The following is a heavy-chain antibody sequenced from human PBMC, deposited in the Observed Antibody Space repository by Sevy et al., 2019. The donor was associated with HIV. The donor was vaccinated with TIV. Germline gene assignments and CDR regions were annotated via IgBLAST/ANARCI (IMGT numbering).Heavy chain of an antibody. V-gene: IGHV1-69*13. CDR2: IIPIFGTA. CDR3: ARVRRHCSGGSCYSFYGMDV. CDR1: GGTFSSYA. D-gene: IGHD2-15*01. Sequence: ASVKVSCKASGGTFSSYAISWVRQAPGQGLEWMGGIIPIFGTANYAQKFQGRVTITADESTSTAYMELSSLRSEDTAVYYCARVRRHCSGGSCYSFYGMDVWGQGTTVTVSS. J-gene: IGHJ6*02.